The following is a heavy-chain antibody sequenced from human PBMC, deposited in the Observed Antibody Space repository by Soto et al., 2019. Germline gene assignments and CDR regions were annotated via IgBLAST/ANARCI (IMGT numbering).Heavy chain of an antibody. CDR2: IGGSGTGGRT. Sequence: EVHLLESGGDLVQPGGSLRLSCTASGLTFSTYAMSWVRQAPGKGLEWVSAIGGSGTGGRTYYADSVTGRFTISRDISKITVYPQLNSLRADDPAVYYCARSPGGLDINNSDFYGMDVWGQGDGVTVSS. J-gene: IGHJ6*02. CDR1: GLTFSTYA. D-gene: IGHD2-15*01. V-gene: IGHV3-23*01. CDR3: ARSPGGLDINNSDFYGMDV.